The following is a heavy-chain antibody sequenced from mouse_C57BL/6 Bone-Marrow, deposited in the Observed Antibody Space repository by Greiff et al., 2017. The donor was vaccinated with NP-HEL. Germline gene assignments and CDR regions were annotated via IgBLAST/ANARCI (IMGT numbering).Heavy chain of an antibody. J-gene: IGHJ2*01. CDR3: ASGRVTADY. CDR1: GYSITSGYY. CDR2: ISYDGSN. D-gene: IGHD2-2*01. V-gene: IGHV3-6*01. Sequence: EVHLVESGPGLVKPSQSLSLTCSVTGYSITSGYYWNWIRQFPGNKLEWMGYISYDGSNNYNPSLKNRISITRDTSKNQFFLKLNSVTTEDTATYYCASGRVTADYWGQGTTLTVSS.